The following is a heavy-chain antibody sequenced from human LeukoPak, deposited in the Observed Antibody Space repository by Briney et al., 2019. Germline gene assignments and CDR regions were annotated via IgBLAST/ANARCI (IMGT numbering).Heavy chain of an antibody. CDR1: GGPISNYY. J-gene: IGHJ3*02. V-gene: IGHV4-59*05. D-gene: IGHD4-23*01. CDR3: ARLLDYGGNSVAFDI. CDR2: IYYSGST. Sequence: PSETLSLTCSVSGGPISNYYWSWIRQPPGKGLEWIGSIYYSGSTYYNPSLKSRVTISVDTSKNQFSLKLSSVTAADTAVYYCARLLDYGGNSVAFDIWGQGTMVTVSS.